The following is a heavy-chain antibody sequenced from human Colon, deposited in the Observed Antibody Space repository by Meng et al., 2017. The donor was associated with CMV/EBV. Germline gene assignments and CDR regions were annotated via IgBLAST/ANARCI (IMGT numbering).Heavy chain of an antibody. CDR1: GGSVSNDSW. V-gene: IGHV4-4*01. CDR2: MSQSGNS. D-gene: IGHD6-19*01. Sequence: LTCAVSGGSVSNDSWWTWIRQAPGKGLEWIGEMSQSGNSNYNPSLKSRLTISIDKSKNQFPLKLSSVTAADTAFYFCASSSGWWRIDYWGRGTLVTVSS. J-gene: IGHJ4*01. CDR3: ASSSGWWRIDY.